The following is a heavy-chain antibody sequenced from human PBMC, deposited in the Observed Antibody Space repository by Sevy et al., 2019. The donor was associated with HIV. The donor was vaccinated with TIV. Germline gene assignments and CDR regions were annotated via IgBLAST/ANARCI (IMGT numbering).Heavy chain of an antibody. D-gene: IGHD4-17*01. CDR3: ARTGAYADTYYHHYAMDV. CDR2: INQDGSVK. CDR1: GFSFTSYW. Sequence: GGSLRLSCAASGFSFTSYWMSWVRQAPGKGLEWVANINQDGSVKYYLDSVMGRFTISRDSARNSVYLQINSLRADDTARYYCARTGAYADTYYHHYAMDVWGQGTSVTVSS. J-gene: IGHJ6*02. V-gene: IGHV3-7*03.